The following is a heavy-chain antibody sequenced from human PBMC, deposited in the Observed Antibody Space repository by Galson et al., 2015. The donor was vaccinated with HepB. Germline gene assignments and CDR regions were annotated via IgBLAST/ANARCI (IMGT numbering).Heavy chain of an antibody. Sequence: SLRLSCAASGFTFSSYAMHWVRQAPGKGLEWVAVISYDGSNKYYADSVKGRFTISRDNSKNTLYLQMNSLRAEDTAVYYCARDGDGDYVTAFDIWGQGTMVTVSS. V-gene: IGHV3-30-3*01. CDR3: ARDGDGDYVTAFDI. CDR1: GFTFSSYA. J-gene: IGHJ3*02. D-gene: IGHD4-17*01. CDR2: ISYDGSNK.